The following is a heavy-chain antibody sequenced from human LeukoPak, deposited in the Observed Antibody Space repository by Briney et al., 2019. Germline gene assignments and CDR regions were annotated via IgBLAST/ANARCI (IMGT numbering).Heavy chain of an antibody. D-gene: IGHD2-2*02. CDR1: GFTFSSYW. V-gene: IGHV3-7*01. Sequence: GGSLRLSCAASGFTFSSYWMSWVRQAPGKGLEWVANIKHDGSEKYYVDSVKGRFAISRDNAKNSLYLQMNSLRAEDTAVYYCARGPNTYCSSTSCYKDGYYYYMDVWGKGTTVTVSS. J-gene: IGHJ6*03. CDR3: ARGPNTYCSSTSCYKDGYYYYMDV. CDR2: IKHDGSEK.